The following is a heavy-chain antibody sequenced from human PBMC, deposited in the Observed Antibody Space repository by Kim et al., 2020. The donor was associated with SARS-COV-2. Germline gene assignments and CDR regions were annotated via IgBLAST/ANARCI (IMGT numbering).Heavy chain of an antibody. CDR1: GYTFTSYD. J-gene: IGHJ6*02. D-gene: IGHD6-13*01. CDR3: ARGRSPPDYYYYYGMDV. V-gene: IGHV1-8*01. CDR2: MNPNSGNT. Sequence: ASVKVSCKASGYTFTSYDINWVRQATGQGLEWMGWMNPNSGNTGYAQKFQGRVTMTRNTSISTAYMELSSLRSEDTAVYYCARGRSPPDYYYYYGMDVWGQGTTVTVSS.